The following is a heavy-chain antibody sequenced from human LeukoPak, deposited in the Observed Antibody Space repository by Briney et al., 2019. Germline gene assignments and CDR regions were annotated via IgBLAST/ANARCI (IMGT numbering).Heavy chain of an antibody. CDR2: ISHDGVDK. CDR1: GFTFDAYG. CDR3: AKGGYCSATRCYVGKGMDD. V-gene: IGHV3-30*18. J-gene: IGHJ4*02. Sequence: GGSLRLSCAASGFTFDAYGMHWVRQAPGKGLEWVAVISHDGVDKYYADSVKGRFTISRDNSKNTVSLQVNSLRAEDTAAYYCAKGGYCSATRCYVGKGMDDWGQGTLVTVSS. D-gene: IGHD2-2*01.